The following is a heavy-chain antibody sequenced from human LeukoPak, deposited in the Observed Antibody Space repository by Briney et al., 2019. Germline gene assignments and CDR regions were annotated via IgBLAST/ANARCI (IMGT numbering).Heavy chain of an antibody. D-gene: IGHD6-13*01. V-gene: IGHV3-30*02. J-gene: IGHJ4*02. Sequence: GGSLRLSCAASGFTFSSYGMHWVRQAPGKGLEWVAFIRYDGSNKYYADSVKGRFTISRDNSKNTQYLQMNSLRAEDTAVYYCATVGYSSSWYHFDYWGQGTLVTVSS. CDR1: GFTFSSYG. CDR2: IRYDGSNK. CDR3: ATVGYSSSWYHFDY.